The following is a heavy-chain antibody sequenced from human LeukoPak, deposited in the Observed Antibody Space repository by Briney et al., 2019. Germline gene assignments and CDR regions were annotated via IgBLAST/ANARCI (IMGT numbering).Heavy chain of an antibody. V-gene: IGHV1-69*04. Sequence: SVKVSCKASGGTFSSYAISWVRQAPGQGLEWMGRSIPILGIANYAQKFQGRVTITADKSTSTAYMELSSLRSEDTAVYYCARAHISGDYDSSGYPFDYWGQGTLVTVSS. D-gene: IGHD3-22*01. J-gene: IGHJ4*02. CDR2: SIPILGIA. CDR1: GGTFSSYA. CDR3: ARAHISGDYDSSGYPFDY.